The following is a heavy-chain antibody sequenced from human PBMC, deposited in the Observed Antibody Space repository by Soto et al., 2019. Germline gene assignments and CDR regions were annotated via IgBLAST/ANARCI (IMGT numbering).Heavy chain of an antibody. CDR3: ARQADFWSGGGGFDP. D-gene: IGHD3-3*01. CDR2: IYYNGFT. V-gene: IGHV4-39*01. Sequence: QLQLQESGPGLVKPLETLSLICTVSGGSISSRNYYWGWIRQPPGKGLEWIGSIYYNGFTYYNPSLKSRVTISVDTSKNQSSLRLNSVTAADPAVYYCARQADFWSGGGGFDPWGQGTLVTVSS. CDR1: GGSISSRNYY. J-gene: IGHJ5*02.